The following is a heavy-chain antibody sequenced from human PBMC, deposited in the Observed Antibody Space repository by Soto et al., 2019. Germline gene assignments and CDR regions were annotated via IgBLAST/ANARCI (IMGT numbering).Heavy chain of an antibody. CDR3: ARRGGGYFDL. CDR1: GGSISSYY. V-gene: IGHV4-59*08. Sequence: QVQLQESGPGLVKPSETLSLTCTVSGGSISSYYWSWIRQPPGKGLEWIGYIYYSGSSNYSPALNGLVTIAVDTSKHQSSLKLNSVSAADTAEYHGARRGGGYFDLWGRGTLVTVSS. J-gene: IGHJ2*01. CDR2: IYYSGSS. D-gene: IGHD3-16*01.